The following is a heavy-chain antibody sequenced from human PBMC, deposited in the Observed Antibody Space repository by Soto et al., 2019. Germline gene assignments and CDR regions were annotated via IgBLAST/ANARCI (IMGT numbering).Heavy chain of an antibody. J-gene: IGHJ4*01. Sequence: SETLSLTCTVSGGSVGSGYYYWSWIRQPPGKGPEWIASIYHGGTTFYNPSLKSRITISVDTSNNQFSLKLTSVTAADTAVYYCARVHVMVVAGSTFDYWGHGTLVTVSS. V-gene: IGHV4-39*07. CDR2: IYHGGTT. CDR1: GGSVGSGYYY. D-gene: IGHD6-19*01. CDR3: ARVHVMVVAGSTFDY.